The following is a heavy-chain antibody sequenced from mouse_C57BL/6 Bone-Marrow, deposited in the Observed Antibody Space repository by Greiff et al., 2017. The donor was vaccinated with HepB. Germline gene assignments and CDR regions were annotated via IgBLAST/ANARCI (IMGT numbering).Heavy chain of an antibody. V-gene: IGHV1-19*01. D-gene: IGHD2-5*01. Sequence: EVQLQQSGPVLVKPGASVKMSCKASGYTFTDYYMNWVKQSHGKSLEWIGVINPYNGGTSYNQKFKGKATLTVDKSSSTAYMELNSLTSEDSAVYYCARWNYSNYEGYWGQGTTLTVSS. CDR2: INPYNGGT. CDR1: GYTFTDYY. J-gene: IGHJ2*01. CDR3: ARWNYSNYEGY.